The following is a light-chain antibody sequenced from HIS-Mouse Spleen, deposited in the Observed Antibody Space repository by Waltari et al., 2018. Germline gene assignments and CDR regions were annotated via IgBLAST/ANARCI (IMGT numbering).Light chain of an antibody. CDR1: ALPKQY. Sequence: SYELTQPPSVSVSPGQTARITCSGDALPKQYAYWYQQKPGQAPVLVIYKDSERPSGIPDRFSGSKSGTSASLAITGLQAEDEADYYCQSYDSSLSGWVFGGGTKLTVL. J-gene: IGLJ3*02. CDR3: QSYDSSLSGWV. CDR2: KDS. V-gene: IGLV3-25*02.